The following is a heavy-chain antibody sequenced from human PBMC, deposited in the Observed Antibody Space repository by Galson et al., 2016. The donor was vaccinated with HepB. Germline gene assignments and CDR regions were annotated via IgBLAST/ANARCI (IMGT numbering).Heavy chain of an antibody. V-gene: IGHV4-59*11. CDR2: VYYNGNT. CDR3: ARGGSGWNNFYYLPHY. CDR1: GGSIGSHY. Sequence: SETLSLTCSVSGGSIGSHYWSWIRQPPGKGLEWLGFVYYNGNTDYNPSLDGRVTISVDTSKIQVSLRLTSVTAADTAVYFCARGGSGWNNFYYLPHYWGPGTLVTVSS. J-gene: IGHJ4*02. D-gene: IGHD6-19*01.